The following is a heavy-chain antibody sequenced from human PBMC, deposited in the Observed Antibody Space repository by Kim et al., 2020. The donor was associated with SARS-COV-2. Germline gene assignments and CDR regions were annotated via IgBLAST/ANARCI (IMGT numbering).Heavy chain of an antibody. J-gene: IGHJ4*02. Sequence: GTNYDQKFQGRGTMTRDTSISTAYMELSRLRSADTAVYYCAREGSGQSFDYWGQGTLVTVSS. CDR3: AREGSGQSFDY. V-gene: IGHV1-2*02. D-gene: IGHD3-10*01. CDR2: GT.